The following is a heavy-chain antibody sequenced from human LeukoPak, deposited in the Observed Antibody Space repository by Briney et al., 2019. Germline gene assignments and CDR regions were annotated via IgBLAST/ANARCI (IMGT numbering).Heavy chain of an antibody. J-gene: IGHJ4*02. D-gene: IGHD6-19*01. CDR3: ARESNGAVAGIGLIDY. V-gene: IGHV3-74*01. CDR1: GFTVSSNY. CDR2: INNAVSST. Sequence: GGSLRLSCAASGFTVSSNYMSWVRQAPGKGLVWVSRINNAVSSTSYADSVKGRFTISRDNAKNSLYLQMNSLRAEDTAVYYCARESNGAVAGIGLIDYWGQGTLVTVSS.